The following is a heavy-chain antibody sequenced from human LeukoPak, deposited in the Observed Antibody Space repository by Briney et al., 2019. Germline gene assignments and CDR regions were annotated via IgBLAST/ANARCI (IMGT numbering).Heavy chain of an antibody. J-gene: IGHJ4*02. CDR1: GYTFTSYG. Sequence: ASVKVSCKASGYTFTSYGISWVRQAPGQGLEWMGWISAYNGNTNYAQKLQGRVTITTDTSTSTAYMELRSLRSDDTAVYYCARDRFTIFGVDEYYFDYWGQGTLVTVSS. CDR3: ARDRFTIFGVDEYYFDY. D-gene: IGHD3-3*01. CDR2: ISAYNGNT. V-gene: IGHV1-18*01.